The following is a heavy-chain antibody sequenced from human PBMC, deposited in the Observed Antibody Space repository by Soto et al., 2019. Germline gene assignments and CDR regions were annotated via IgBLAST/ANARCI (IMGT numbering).Heavy chain of an antibody. J-gene: IGHJ4*02. CDR1: GGSFSGYY. D-gene: IGHD3-22*01. V-gene: IGHV4-34*01. CDR2: INHSGST. CDR3: ARDGFPKYYYDSSGYYPAYYFDY. Sequence: PSETLSLTCAVYGGSFSGYYWSWIRQPPGKGLEWIGEINHSGSTNYNPSLKSRVTISVDTSKNQFSLKLSSVTAADTAVYYCARDGFPKYYYDSSGYYPAYYFDYWGQGTLVTVSS.